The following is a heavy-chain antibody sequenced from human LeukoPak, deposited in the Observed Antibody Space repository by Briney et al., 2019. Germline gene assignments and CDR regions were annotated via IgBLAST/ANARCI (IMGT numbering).Heavy chain of an antibody. D-gene: IGHD7-27*01. J-gene: IGHJ4*02. CDR3: ARVTLTGPFDY. V-gene: IGHV6-1*01. CDR1: GDSVSSNGVT. CDR2: TYYRSTWYN. Sequence: SQTLSLTCAISGDSVSSNGVTWNWIRQSPSRGLEWLGRTYYRSTWYNDYAVSVRGRITVNPDTSKNQFSLQLNSVTPEDTAVYYCARVTLTGPFDYWGQGTLVTVSS.